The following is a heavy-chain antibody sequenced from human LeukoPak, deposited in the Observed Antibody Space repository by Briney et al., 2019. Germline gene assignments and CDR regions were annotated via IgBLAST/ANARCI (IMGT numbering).Heavy chain of an antibody. V-gene: IGHV5-51*01. J-gene: IGHJ4*02. CDR1: GYTFTSNW. Sequence: GESLKISCKASGYTFTSNWIGWVRQMPGKGLEWMGIIYPGDSDTRYSPSFQGQVTISADKSITTAYLRWSSLKATDTAMYYCARWDKIVTSSPFEYWGQGTLVTVSS. D-gene: IGHD1-26*01. CDR2: IYPGDSDT. CDR3: ARWDKIVTSSPFEY.